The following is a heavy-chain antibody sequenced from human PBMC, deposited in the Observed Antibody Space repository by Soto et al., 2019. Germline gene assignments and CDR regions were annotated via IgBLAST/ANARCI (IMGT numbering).Heavy chain of an antibody. CDR2: ISYDGRNT. CDR3: AKGPSRYSAKYWGSPHY. CDR1: QLAFSNYA. J-gene: IGHJ4*02. V-gene: IGHV3-30-3*02. Sequence: GGSLRLSCVAPQLAFSNYAMHWVRQAPGKGLEWVAFISYDGRNTFLADSVKGRFTISRDNSKNTLYLQMNSLRPEDTALYFCAKGPSRYSAKYWGSPHYWDQGTLVTVSS. D-gene: IGHD2-8*02.